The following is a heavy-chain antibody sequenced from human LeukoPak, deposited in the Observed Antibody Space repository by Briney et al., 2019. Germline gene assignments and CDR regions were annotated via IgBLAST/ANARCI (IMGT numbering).Heavy chain of an antibody. D-gene: IGHD2-15*01. CDR3: ARGVDCSDFAFDI. V-gene: IGHV4-59*11. J-gene: IGHJ3*02. Sequence: TSGTLSLTCTVSGVSISSHCWSWIRQPPRKGLEWIGGSTNHNPSLKSRVTISVDTSKNQFSLKLSSVTAADTAVYYCARGVDCSDFAFDIWGQGTMVTVSP. CDR1: GVSISSHC. CDR2: GST.